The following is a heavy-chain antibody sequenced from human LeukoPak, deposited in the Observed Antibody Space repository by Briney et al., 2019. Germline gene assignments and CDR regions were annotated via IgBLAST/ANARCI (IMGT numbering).Heavy chain of an antibody. D-gene: IGHD3-16*02. CDR2: MNPNSGNT. Sequence: ASVKVSCKASGYTFTSYDINWVRQATGQGLEWMGWMNPNSGNTGYAQKFQGRVTMTRNTSISTAYMELSSLRAEDTAVYYCAKVKPMITFGGVIPQRHYFDYWGQGTLVTVSS. CDR3: AKVKPMITFGGVIPQRHYFDY. CDR1: GYTFTSYD. V-gene: IGHV1-8*01. J-gene: IGHJ4*02.